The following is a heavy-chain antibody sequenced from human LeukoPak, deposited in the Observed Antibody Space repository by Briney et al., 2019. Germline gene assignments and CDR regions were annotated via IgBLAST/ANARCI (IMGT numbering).Heavy chain of an antibody. D-gene: IGHD6-19*01. Sequence: GGSLRLSCAASAFPFSSYGMHWVRQAPGKGLEWVSVIWHDGSHKYYADSVKGGFTISRDNSKNTLYLQMNSLRAEDTAVYYCASGVYSSGWYLDYWGQGTLVTVSS. V-gene: IGHV3-33*01. J-gene: IGHJ4*02. CDR3: ASGVYSSGWYLDY. CDR1: AFPFSSYG. CDR2: IWHDGSHK.